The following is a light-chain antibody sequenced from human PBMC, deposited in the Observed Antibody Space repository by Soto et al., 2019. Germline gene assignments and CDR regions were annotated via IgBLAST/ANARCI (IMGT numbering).Light chain of an antibody. CDR3: QQYDDIPIT. CDR1: QDISNL. J-gene: IGKJ5*01. CDR2: DAS. Sequence: IRVAKSVSSLSASVGYKVTITCQASQDISNLLNWYQQKPGKAPRLLIYDASNLETGVPSRFSGSGSGTDFTFTISSLQPEDIATYYCQQYDDIPITFGQGTRLEIK. V-gene: IGKV1-33*01.